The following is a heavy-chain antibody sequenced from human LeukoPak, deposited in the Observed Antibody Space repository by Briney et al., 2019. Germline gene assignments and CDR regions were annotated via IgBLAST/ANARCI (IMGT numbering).Heavy chain of an antibody. CDR2: IRSKSYSETT. CDR3: TRDRRDGYNDGYFSL. V-gene: IGHV3-49*04. CDR1: GFSIVEYA. Sequence: PGGSLRLSCTASGFSIVEYAMTWVRQAPGRGLEWLGFIRSKSYSETTQFAASVRGRFTISRDDSNSVTYLQMNSLKIEDTAVYFCTRDRRDGYNDGYFSLWGRGTLVTVSS. J-gene: IGHJ2*01. D-gene: IGHD5-24*01.